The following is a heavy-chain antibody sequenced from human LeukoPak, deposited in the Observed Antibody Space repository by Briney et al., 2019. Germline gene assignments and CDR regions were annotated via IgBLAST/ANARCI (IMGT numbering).Heavy chain of an antibody. J-gene: IGHJ4*02. CDR3: AKDKWELEGEEWYFDY. CDR2: ISGSGGST. Sequence: SGGSLRLSCAASGFTFSSYAMSWVRQAPGKGLEWVSAISGSGGSTYYADSVKGRFTISRDNSKNTLYLQMNSLRAEGTAVYYCAKDKWELEGEEWYFDYWGQGTLVTVSS. V-gene: IGHV3-23*01. CDR1: GFTFSSYA. D-gene: IGHD1-26*01.